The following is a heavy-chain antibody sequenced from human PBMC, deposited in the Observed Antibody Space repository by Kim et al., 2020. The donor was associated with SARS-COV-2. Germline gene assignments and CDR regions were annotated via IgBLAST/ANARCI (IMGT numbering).Heavy chain of an antibody. CDR3: ARDLARGGFDP. CDR2: T. J-gene: IGHJ5*02. Sequence: TYYPGSVKGRFTISRENAKNSLYLQMNSLRAGDTAVYYCARDLARGGFDPWGQGTLVTVSS. V-gene: IGHV3-13*01. D-gene: IGHD3-16*01.